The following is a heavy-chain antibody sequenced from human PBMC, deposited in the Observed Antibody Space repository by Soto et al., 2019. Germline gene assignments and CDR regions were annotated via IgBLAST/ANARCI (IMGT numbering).Heavy chain of an antibody. CDR1: GGSISSYY. J-gene: IGHJ4*02. CDR3: ARKDNWNDYHFDY. CDR2: IYYSGST. D-gene: IGHD1-20*01. V-gene: IGHV4-59*01. Sequence: SETLSLTCTVSGGSISSYYWSWIRQPPGKGLEWIGYIYYSGSTNYNPSLKSRVTISVDTSKNQFSLKLSSVTAADTAVYYCARKDNWNDYHFDYWGQGTLVTVSS.